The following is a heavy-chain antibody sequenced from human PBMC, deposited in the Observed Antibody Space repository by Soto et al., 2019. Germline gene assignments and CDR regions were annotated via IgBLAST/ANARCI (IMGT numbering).Heavy chain of an antibody. V-gene: IGHV4-39*01. J-gene: IGHJ5*02. CDR3: ARQLEYCSGGSCYPGVWFDP. Sequence: QLQLQESGPGLVKPSETLSLTCTVSGGSISSSSYYWGWIRQPPGKGLEWIGSIYYSGSTYYNPSLTGRVTISVDTSKNQFSLKLSSVTAADTAVYYCARQLEYCSGGSCYPGVWFDPWGQGTLVTVSS. CDR1: GGSISSSSYY. D-gene: IGHD2-15*01. CDR2: IYYSGST.